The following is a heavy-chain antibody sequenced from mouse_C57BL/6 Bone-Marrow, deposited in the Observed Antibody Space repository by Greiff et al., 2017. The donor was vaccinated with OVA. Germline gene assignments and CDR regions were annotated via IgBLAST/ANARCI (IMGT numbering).Heavy chain of an antibody. J-gene: IGHJ4*01. D-gene: IGHD3-2*02. V-gene: IGHV10-1*01. Sequence: EVMLVESGGGLVQPKGSLKLSCAASGFSFNTYAMNWVRQAPGKGLEWVARIRSKSNNYATYYADSVKDRFTISRDDSESMLYLQMNNLKTEDTAMYYCVRQLRLRGYYAMDYWGQGTSVTVSS. CDR1: GFSFNTYA. CDR2: IRSKSNNYAT. CDR3: VRQLRLRGYYAMDY.